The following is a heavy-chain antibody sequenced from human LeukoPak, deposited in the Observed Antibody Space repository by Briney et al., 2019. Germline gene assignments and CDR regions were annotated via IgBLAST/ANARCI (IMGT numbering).Heavy chain of an antibody. CDR1: GYTFTGYY. Sequence: ASVKVSCKASGYTFTGYYMHWVRQAPGQGLEWMGWINPNSGGTNYAQKFQGRVTMTTDTSTSTAYMELRSLRSGDTAVYYCARDPSGSFFNWFDPWGQGTLVTVSS. CDR3: ARDPSGSFFNWFDP. CDR2: INPNSGGT. J-gene: IGHJ5*02. V-gene: IGHV1-2*02. D-gene: IGHD1-26*01.